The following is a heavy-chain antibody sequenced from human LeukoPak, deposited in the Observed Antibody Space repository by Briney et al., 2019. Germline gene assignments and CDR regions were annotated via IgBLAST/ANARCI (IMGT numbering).Heavy chain of an antibody. D-gene: IGHD2-8*01. CDR1: GFTFSSYW. Sequence: SGGSLRLSCAASGFTFSSYWMSWVRQAPGKGLEWVANIKQDGSEKYYVDSGKGRFTISRDNAKNSLYLQMNSLRAEDTAVYYCARRGLTYYYGMDVWGQGTTVTVSS. CDR2: IKQDGSEK. CDR3: ARRGLTYYYGMDV. V-gene: IGHV3-7*01. J-gene: IGHJ6*02.